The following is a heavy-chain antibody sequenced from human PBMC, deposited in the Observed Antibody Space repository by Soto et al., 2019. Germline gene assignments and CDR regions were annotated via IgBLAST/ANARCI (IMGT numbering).Heavy chain of an antibody. Sequence: ASVKGSCKASGYTFTGYHMHWVRQATGQGLEWMGWINPNSGGTNYAQKFQGRVTMTRDTSISTAYMELSRLRSDDTAVYYCASLGLYCSGGSCYSNYWGQGTLVTVSS. CDR2: INPNSGGT. V-gene: IGHV1-2*02. D-gene: IGHD2-15*01. J-gene: IGHJ4*02. CDR3: ASLGLYCSGGSCYSNY. CDR1: GYTFTGYH.